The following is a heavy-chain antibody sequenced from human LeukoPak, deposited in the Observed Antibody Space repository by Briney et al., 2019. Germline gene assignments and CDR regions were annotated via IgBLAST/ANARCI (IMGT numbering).Heavy chain of an antibody. J-gene: IGHJ4*02. V-gene: IGHV4-59*12. Sequence: PSETLSLTCTVSGGSISTYYWSWIRQPPGKGLEWIGYIYYTGSTSYNPSLKSRVTISVDTSKNQFSLKLSSVTAADTAVYYCAREPSECYFDYWGQGTLVTVSS. CDR3: AREPSECYFDY. CDR2: IYYTGST. D-gene: IGHD3-3*01. CDR1: GGSISTYY.